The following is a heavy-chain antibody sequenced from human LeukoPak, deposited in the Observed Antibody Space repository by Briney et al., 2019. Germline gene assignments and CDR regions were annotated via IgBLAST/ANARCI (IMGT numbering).Heavy chain of an antibody. CDR3: AREWFGELLPWGMDV. J-gene: IGHJ6*02. Sequence: SETLSLTCTVSGGSITSYYWSWIRQPPGKGLEWIGYIYHIGNTNYNPSLKSRVTISVDTSKNQFSLKLGSVTAADTAVYYCAREWFGELLPWGMDVWGQGTTVTVSS. CDR1: GGSITSYY. D-gene: IGHD3-10*01. V-gene: IGHV4-59*01. CDR2: IYHIGNT.